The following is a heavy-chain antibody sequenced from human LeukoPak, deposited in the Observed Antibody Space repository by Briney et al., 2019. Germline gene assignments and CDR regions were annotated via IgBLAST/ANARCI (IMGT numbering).Heavy chain of an antibody. Sequence: GGSLRLSCAASGFTFSRYWMHLVRQAPGKGRVWVSRINSDGSIPSYADSVKGRFTISRDNDKNTLYLQMNSLRAEDTAMYYCAREDCSGGSCYLDYWGQGTLVTVSS. J-gene: IGHJ4*02. D-gene: IGHD2-15*01. V-gene: IGHV3-74*01. CDR1: GFTFSRYW. CDR3: AREDCSGGSCYLDY. CDR2: INSDGSIP.